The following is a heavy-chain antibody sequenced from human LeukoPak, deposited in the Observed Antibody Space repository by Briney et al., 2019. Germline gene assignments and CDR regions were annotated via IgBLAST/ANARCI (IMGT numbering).Heavy chain of an antibody. CDR1: GFTFSSYA. CDR2: ISSNGGST. D-gene: IGHD2-21*02. J-gene: IGHJ6*03. CDR3: ARGQCGGDCSYYYYMDV. V-gene: IGHV3-64*01. Sequence: GGSLRLSCAASGFTFSSYAMHWVRQAPGKGLEYVSAISSNGGSTYYANSVKGRFTISRDNSKNTLYLQMGSLRAEDMAVYYCARGQCGGDCSYYYYMDVWGKGTTVTVSS.